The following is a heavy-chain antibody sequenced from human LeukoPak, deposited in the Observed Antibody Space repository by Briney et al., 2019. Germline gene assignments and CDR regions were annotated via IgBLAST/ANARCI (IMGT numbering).Heavy chain of an antibody. Sequence: GGSLRLSCAASGFAFSSYAMHWVRQAPGKGLEYVSAISSNGGSTYYANSVKGRFTISRDNSKNTLYLQMGSLRAEDMAVYYCARVDREGSSRRRGAYYYMDVWGKGTTVTASS. CDR2: ISSNGGST. D-gene: IGHD6-13*01. J-gene: IGHJ6*03. V-gene: IGHV3-64*01. CDR3: ARVDREGSSRRRGAYYYMDV. CDR1: GFAFSSYA.